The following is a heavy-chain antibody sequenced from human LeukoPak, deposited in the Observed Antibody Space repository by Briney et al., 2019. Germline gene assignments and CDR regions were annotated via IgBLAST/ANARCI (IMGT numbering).Heavy chain of an antibody. CDR3: ARGATTLSARPDY. Sequence: PSETLPLTCTVSGGSISSYYWSWIRQPPGKGLEWIGYIYYSGGTNYNPSLKSRVTISVDTSKNQFSLKLSSVTAADTAVYYCARGATTLSARPDYWGQGTLVTVSS. D-gene: IGHD1-14*01. J-gene: IGHJ4*02. CDR2: IYYSGGT. V-gene: IGHV4-59*01. CDR1: GGSISSYY.